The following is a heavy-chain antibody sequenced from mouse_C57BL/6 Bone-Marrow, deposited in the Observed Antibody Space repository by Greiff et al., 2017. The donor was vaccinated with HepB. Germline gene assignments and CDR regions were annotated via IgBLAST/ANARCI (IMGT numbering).Heavy chain of an antibody. CDR1: GYTFTDYE. CDR2: IDPETGGT. Sequence: QVQLQQSGAELVRPGASVTLSCKASGYTFTDYEMHWVKQTPVHGLEWIGAIDPETGGTAYNQKFKGKAILTADKSSSTAYMELRSLTSEDSAVYYCTRSGDGYYRYWFAYWGQGTLVTVSA. D-gene: IGHD2-3*01. J-gene: IGHJ3*01. V-gene: IGHV1-15*01. CDR3: TRSGDGYYRYWFAY.